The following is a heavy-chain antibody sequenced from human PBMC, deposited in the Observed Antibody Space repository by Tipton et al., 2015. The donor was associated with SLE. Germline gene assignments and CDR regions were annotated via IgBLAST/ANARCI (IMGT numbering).Heavy chain of an antibody. V-gene: IGHV1-2*02. D-gene: IGHD3-10*01. Sequence: QSGPEVKKTGASVKVSCKTSGYTFTGYYMHWVRQAPGQGLEWMGWINPNSGGTNYAQKFQGRVTMTRDTSISTAYMELSRLRSDDTAVYYCARDPISMVRGGSSHYFDYWGQGTLVTVSS. CDR3: ARDPISMVRGGSSHYFDY. CDR1: GYTFTGYY. CDR2: INPNSGGT. J-gene: IGHJ4*02.